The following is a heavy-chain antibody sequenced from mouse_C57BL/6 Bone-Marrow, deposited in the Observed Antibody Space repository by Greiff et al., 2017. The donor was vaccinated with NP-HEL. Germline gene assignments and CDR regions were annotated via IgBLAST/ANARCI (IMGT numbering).Heavy chain of an antibody. D-gene: IGHD2-5*01. CDR2: IYPGDGDT. V-gene: IGHV1-82*01. CDR1: GYAFSSSW. CDR3: ARIVLGVDY. J-gene: IGHJ2*01. Sequence: VQLQQSGPELVKPGASVKISCKASGYAFSSSWMNWVKQRPGKGLEWIGRIYPGDGDTNYNGKFKGKATLTADKSSSTAYMQLSSLTSEDSAVYFCARIVLGVDYWGQGTTLTVSS.